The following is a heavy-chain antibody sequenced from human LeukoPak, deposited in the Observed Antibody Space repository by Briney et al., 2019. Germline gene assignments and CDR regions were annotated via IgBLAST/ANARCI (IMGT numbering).Heavy chain of an antibody. CDR1: GGSMSSYY. V-gene: IGHV4-59*01. J-gene: IGHJ6*03. Sequence: SETLSLTCTVSGGSMSSYYWSWIRQPPGKGLEWIGYIYYSGSTDYNPSLKSRVTISIDTSKNQFSLKLSSVTAADTALYYCARGPLVWLRVAYDYYMDVWGKGTTVTVSS. D-gene: IGHD5-12*01. CDR2: IYYSGST. CDR3: ARGPLVWLRVAYDYYMDV.